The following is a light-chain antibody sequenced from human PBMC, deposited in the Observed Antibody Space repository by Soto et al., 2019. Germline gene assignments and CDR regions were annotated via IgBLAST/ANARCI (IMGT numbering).Light chain of an antibody. CDR2: GAS. CDR1: QSVSSSY. V-gene: IGKV3-20*01. Sequence: EIVLTQSPGTLSLSPGERATLSCRASQSVSSSYLAWYQQKPGQAPRLLIYGASSRATGIPDRFSGSGSGTDLTLTISRLEPEDFEVYYCQQYGSSPPTFGAGTKVDIX. J-gene: IGKJ4*01. CDR3: QQYGSSPPT.